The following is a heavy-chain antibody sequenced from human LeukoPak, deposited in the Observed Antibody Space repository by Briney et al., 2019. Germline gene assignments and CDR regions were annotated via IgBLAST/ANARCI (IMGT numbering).Heavy chain of an antibody. CDR2: ISHDGSDK. Sequence: GGSLRLSCVASGFPFSSYWMTWVRQAPGKGLEWVAVISHDGSDKHYTDSVKGRFTISRDNSRNTLYLQMNSLRAEDTAVYYCAREPGPGYFDYWGQGTLVTVSS. D-gene: IGHD1-14*01. CDR3: AREPGPGYFDY. J-gene: IGHJ4*02. V-gene: IGHV3-30-3*01. CDR1: GFPFSSYW.